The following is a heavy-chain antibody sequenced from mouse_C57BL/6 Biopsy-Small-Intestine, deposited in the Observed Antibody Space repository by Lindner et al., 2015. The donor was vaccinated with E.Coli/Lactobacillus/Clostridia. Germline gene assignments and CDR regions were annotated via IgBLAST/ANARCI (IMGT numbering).Heavy chain of an antibody. V-gene: IGHV5-17*01. CDR3: ARPGDGSSYSH. J-gene: IGHJ2*01. Sequence: VQLQESGGGLVKPGGSLKLSCAASGFTFSDYGMHWVRQAPEKGLEWVAYISSGSSTIYYADTVKGRFTISRDNAKNTLFLQMTSLRSEDTAMYYCARPGDGSSYSHWGQGTTLTVSS. CDR2: ISSGSSTI. CDR1: GFTFSDYG. D-gene: IGHD1-1*01.